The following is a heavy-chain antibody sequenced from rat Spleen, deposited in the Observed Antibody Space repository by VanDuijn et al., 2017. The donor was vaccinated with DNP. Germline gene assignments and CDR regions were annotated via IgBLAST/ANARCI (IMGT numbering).Heavy chain of an antibody. CDR2: INTDGGST. J-gene: IGHJ2*01. CDR1: GFTFSSYW. V-gene: IGHV5-58*01. Sequence: EVQLVESGGGLVQPGRSLKLSCVASGFTFSSYWMFWVRQAPGKGLEWVASINTDGGSTYYPDSVKGRFTISRDNAENTVYLQMSSLRSEDTSTYYCGSWAPIAPISTSNYWGQGVMVTVSS. D-gene: IGHD1-2*01. CDR3: GSWAPIAPISTSNY.